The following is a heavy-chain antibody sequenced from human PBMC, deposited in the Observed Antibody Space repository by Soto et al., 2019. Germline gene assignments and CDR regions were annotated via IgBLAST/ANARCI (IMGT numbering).Heavy chain of an antibody. CDR3: AKDLSSPTYGLED. Sequence: QVHLVESGGGVVQPGRSLRLSCAASGFIFSAYGMHWVRQAPGKGLEWVAFISDDGSNQQYVDSVKGRFTISRDNPKEMLYLQMNSLTAEDTVVFYCAKDLSSPTYGLEDWGQGTTVTVSS. D-gene: IGHD2-15*01. CDR2: ISDDGSNQ. CDR1: GFIFSAYG. V-gene: IGHV3-30*18. J-gene: IGHJ6*02.